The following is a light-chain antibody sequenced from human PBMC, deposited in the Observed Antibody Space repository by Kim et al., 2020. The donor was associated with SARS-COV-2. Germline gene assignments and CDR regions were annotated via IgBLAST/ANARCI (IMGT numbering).Light chain of an antibody. V-gene: IGLV2-14*04. CDR3: SSYSSSSSWV. CDR1: RNDVGGYNY. J-gene: IGLJ3*02. Sequence: GQAITISCTGTRNDVGGYNYVSCLQQYPGKAPKLLIYDVSSRPSGVSNRFSGSKSGNTASLTISGLQTEDEADYYCSSYSSSSSWVFGGGTKLTVL. CDR2: DVS.